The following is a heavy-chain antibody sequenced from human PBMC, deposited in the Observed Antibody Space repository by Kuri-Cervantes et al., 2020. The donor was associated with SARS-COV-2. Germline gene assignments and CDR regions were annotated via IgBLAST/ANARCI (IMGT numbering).Heavy chain of an antibody. J-gene: IGHJ4*02. CDR2: IYPGDSDT. V-gene: IGHV5-51*01. CDR3: ARGIYCTNGVCFFDY. D-gene: IGHD2-8*01. CDR1: GYSFTSYW. Sequence: GESLKISCKGSGYSFTSYWIGWVRQMPGKGLEWMGIIYPGDSDTRYSPSFQGQVTIPADKSISTAYLQWSSLKASDTAMYYCARGIYCTNGVCFFDYWGQGTLVTVSS.